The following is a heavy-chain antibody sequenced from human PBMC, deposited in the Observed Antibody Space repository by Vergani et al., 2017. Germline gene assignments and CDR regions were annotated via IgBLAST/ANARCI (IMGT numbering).Heavy chain of an antibody. CDR2: IRSKANSYAT. D-gene: IGHD3-9*01. CDR1: GFTFSGSA. J-gene: IGHJ6*02. CDR3: TSYYDILTGTYRRYYYGMDV. Sequence: EVQLVESGGGLVQPGGSLKLSCAASGFTFSGSAMHWVRQASGKGLEWVGRIRSKANSYATAYAASVKGRFTISRDDSKNTAYLQMNNLKTEDTAVYYCTSYYDILTGTYRRYYYGMDVWGQGTTVTVSS. V-gene: IGHV3-73*02.